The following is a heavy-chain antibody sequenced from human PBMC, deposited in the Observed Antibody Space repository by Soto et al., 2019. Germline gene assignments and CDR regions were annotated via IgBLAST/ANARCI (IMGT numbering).Heavy chain of an antibody. CDR2: ISGSGLST. D-gene: IGHD5-12*01. V-gene: IGHV3-23*01. CDR3: AKDPLFDGYAFHGVYS. CDR1: GFSFGSYA. J-gene: IGHJ4*02. Sequence: GGSLRLSCAASGFSFGSYALSWVRQAPGKGLEWVSGISGSGLSTHYANSVKGRFTISRDFSKNTVYLQMDSLRVEDTAIYYCAKDPLFDGYAFHGVYSWRQGTLVTVSS.